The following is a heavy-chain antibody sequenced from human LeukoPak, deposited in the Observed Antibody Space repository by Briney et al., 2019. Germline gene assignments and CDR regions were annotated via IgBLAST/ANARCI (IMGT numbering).Heavy chain of an antibody. V-gene: IGHV1-8*01. CDR2: MNPNNGNT. CDR1: GFRFTSYD. D-gene: IGHD1-26*01. Sequence: GASVKVSCKASGFRFTSYDINWVRQASGQGFEWMGWMNPNNGNTGYAQKFQGRVTMTRDTSISTAYMELSSLRSEDTAVYYCARSVGAAGSYYYYGMDVWGQGTTVTVSS. CDR3: ARSVGAAGSYYYYGMDV. J-gene: IGHJ6*02.